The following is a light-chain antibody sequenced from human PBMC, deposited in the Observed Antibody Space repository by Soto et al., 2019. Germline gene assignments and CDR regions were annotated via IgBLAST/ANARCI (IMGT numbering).Light chain of an antibody. J-gene: IGKJ3*01. CDR2: DVS. V-gene: IGKV1-33*01. Sequence: DIQMTRSPSSLSASVGDRVTTTCRASQTISSNLNWYQQKPGKAPDLLISDVSSLERGVASRFSGSGSGTLFTFTISGLRTEDIATYYCQKSDHLPLFGPGTKVDIK. CDR3: QKSDHLPL. CDR1: QTISSN.